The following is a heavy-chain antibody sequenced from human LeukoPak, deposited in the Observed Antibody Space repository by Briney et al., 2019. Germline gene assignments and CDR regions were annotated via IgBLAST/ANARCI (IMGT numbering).Heavy chain of an antibody. V-gene: IGHV4-59*08. CDR2: IYYTGNT. D-gene: IGHD2-15*01. J-gene: IGHJ4*02. CDR3: VRHSRVVAFDY. Sequence: PSETLSLTCTVSGVSISSHYSSWIRQPPGKGLGWIGYIYYTGNTNYNPSLKSRVTISEDTSKNQVSLKLSSVTAADTAVYYCVRHSRVVAFDYWGQGNLVTVSS. CDR1: GVSISSHY.